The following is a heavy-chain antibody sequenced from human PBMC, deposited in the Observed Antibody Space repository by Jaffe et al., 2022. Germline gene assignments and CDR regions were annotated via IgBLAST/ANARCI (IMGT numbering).Heavy chain of an antibody. CDR2: IYYSGST. D-gene: IGHD5-12*01. CDR1: GGSISSYY. Sequence: QVQLQESGPGLVKPSETLSLTCTVSGGSISSYYWSWIRQPPGKGLEWIGYIYYSGSTNYNPSLKSRVTISVDTSKNQFSLKLSSVTAADTAVYYCARASRRDGYTFDYWGQGTLVTVSS. J-gene: IGHJ4*02. V-gene: IGHV4-59*01. CDR3: ARASRRDGYTFDY.